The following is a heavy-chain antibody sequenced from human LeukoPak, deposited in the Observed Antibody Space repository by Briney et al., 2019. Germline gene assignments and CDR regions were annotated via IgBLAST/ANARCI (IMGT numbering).Heavy chain of an antibody. V-gene: IGHV3-48*01. CDR2: IRSSSSTM. CDR1: GFTFSSYS. Sequence: GGSLRLSCAASGFTFSSYSMNWVRQAPGKGLEWDSYIRSSSSTMYYADSVKGRFTISRDNAKNSLYLQMNSLRAEDTAVYYCVRDPEALDYWGQGTLVTVSS. CDR3: VRDPEALDY. J-gene: IGHJ4*02.